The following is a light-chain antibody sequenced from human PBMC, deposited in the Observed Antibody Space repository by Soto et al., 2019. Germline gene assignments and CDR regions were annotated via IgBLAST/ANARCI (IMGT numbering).Light chain of an antibody. CDR1: QSFSSN. J-gene: IGKJ2*01. Sequence: EIVMTQSPATLSLSPGERATLSCRASQSFSSNLAWYQQKPGQAPRLLIYGAFTRATGIPARFSGSGSGTEFTLTISSLQSEDFAVYYCQQHNNWPYTFGQGTKLEIK. CDR3: QQHNNWPYT. CDR2: GAF. V-gene: IGKV3-15*01.